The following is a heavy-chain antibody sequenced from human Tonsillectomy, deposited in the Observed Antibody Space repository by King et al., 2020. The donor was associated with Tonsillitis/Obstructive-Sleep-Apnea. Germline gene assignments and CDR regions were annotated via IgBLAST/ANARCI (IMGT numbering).Heavy chain of an antibody. J-gene: IGHJ4*02. CDR3: ARGPGFYGDYGDY. CDR1: GFTFSSHG. Sequence: VQLVESGGGVVQPGRSLRLSCAASGFTFSSHGMHWVRQAPGKGLEWVAVLWYDGSKKYYADSVKGRFTISRDNSKNTLYLQMNSLRAEDTALYYCARGPGFYGDYGDYWGQGTLVTVSS. D-gene: IGHD4-17*01. V-gene: IGHV3-33*01. CDR2: LWYDGSKK.